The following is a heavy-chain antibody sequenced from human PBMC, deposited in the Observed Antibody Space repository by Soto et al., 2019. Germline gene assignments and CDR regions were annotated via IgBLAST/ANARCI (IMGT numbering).Heavy chain of an antibody. CDR2: ITGTSAFL. CDR3: ARDNLAVQGAFDH. J-gene: IGHJ4*02. CDR1: VFVFSDFQ. D-gene: IGHD3-10*02. V-gene: IGHV3-21*01. Sequence: WWSLRLSCSASVFVFSDFQLNWFRQAPGRGLEWLASITGTSAFLFYADSIKGRFTISRDNPKNFLFLQMDSLGPEDTAVYYCARDNLAVQGAFDHWGQGALVTVSS.